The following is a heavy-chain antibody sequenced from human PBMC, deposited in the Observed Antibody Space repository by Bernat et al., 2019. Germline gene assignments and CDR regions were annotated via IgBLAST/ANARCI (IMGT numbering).Heavy chain of an antibody. CDR3: AGDISARRLDY. CDR2: IWYDGSNQ. D-gene: IGHD6-6*01. Sequence: QVQLVESGGGGVQPGEPLRLSCAASGFTFRNHGMHWVRQAPGKGLEWVAVIWYDGSNQYYADSVMGRFTISRDNSKNTLYLQMNNLRDNDTAIYYCAGDISARRLDYWGQGVLVTVSS. J-gene: IGHJ4*02. V-gene: IGHV3-33*01. CDR1: GFTFRNHG.